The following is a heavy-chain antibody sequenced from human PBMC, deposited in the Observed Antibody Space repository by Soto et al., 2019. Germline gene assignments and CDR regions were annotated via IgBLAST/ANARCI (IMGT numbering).Heavy chain of an antibody. CDR3: ASQNDEDYYFGMDV. CDR1: GVICISYS. CDR2: ISSSSSTI. J-gene: IGHJ6*02. V-gene: IGHV3-48*02. D-gene: IGHD1-1*01. Sequence: GGSLRLSCAASGVICISYSMNWVRQAPGKGLEWVSYISSSSSTIYYADSVKGRFTISRDNAKNSLYLQMNSLRDEDTAVYYCASQNDEDYYFGMDVWGQGTTVTVSS.